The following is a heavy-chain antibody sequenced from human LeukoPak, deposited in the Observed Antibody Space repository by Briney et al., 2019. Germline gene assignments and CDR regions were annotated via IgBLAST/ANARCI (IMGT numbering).Heavy chain of an antibody. CDR2: ISWNSASI. D-gene: IGHD2-15*01. Sequence: PGGSLRLSCAASGFTFDDYAMHWVRQAPGKGLEWVSGISWNSASIVYVDSVKGRFTISRDNAKNSLYLQMNSLRAEDTAVYYCARVVPYFDYWGQGTLVTVSS. CDR1: GFTFDDYA. J-gene: IGHJ4*02. V-gene: IGHV3-9*01. CDR3: ARVVPYFDY.